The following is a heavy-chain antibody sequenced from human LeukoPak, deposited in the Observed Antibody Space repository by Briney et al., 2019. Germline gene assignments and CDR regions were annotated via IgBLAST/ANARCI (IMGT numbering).Heavy chain of an antibody. J-gene: IGHJ4*02. Sequence: GASVKVSCKASGYTFTSYAVHWVRQAPGQRLEWMGWINAGNGNTKYSQKFQGRVTITRDTSASTAYMELSSLRSEDTAVYYCAILVFSVQPFDYWGQGTLVTVSS. CDR3: AILVFSVQPFDY. D-gene: IGHD5-18*01. CDR2: INAGNGNT. CDR1: GYTFTSYA. V-gene: IGHV1-3*01.